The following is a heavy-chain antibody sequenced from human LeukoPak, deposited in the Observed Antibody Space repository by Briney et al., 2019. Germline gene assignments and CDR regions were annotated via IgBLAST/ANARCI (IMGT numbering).Heavy chain of an antibody. CDR1: GFTFSRYS. J-gene: IGHJ4*02. Sequence: GGSLRLSCAASGFTFSRYSMNWVRQAPGKGLEWVSSISTSGSSIFYADSVKGRFTISRDNSKNTLYLQMNNLRAEDTAVYYCLRGDRRDYWGQGTLVTVSS. CDR3: LRGDRRDY. V-gene: IGHV3-21*01. CDR2: ISTSGSSI.